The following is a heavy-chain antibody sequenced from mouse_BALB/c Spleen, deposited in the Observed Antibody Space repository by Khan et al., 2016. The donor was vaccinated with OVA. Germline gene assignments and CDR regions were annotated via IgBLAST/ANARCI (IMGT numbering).Heavy chain of an antibody. V-gene: IGHV9-4*02. J-gene: IGHJ4*01. D-gene: IGHD2-14*01. CDR1: GYTFTTAG. Sequence: QIQLVQSGPELKKLGETVRISCKASGYTFTTAGMQWVQKMPGKGLKWIGWINTHSGVPKYAEDFKGRFAFSLDTSASTAYLQITNLKNEDTATYFCARGGAAYYRNDGGAMDYWGQGTSVTVSS. CDR2: INTHSGVP. CDR3: ARGGAAYYRNDGGAMDY.